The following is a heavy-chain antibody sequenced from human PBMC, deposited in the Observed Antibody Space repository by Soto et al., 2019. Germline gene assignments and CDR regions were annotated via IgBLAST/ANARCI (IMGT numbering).Heavy chain of an antibody. V-gene: IGHV2-5*02. J-gene: IGHJ4*02. CDR3: AHSPSRGWCFDY. CDR2: IYWDDDK. CDR1: GFSLSTSGVG. D-gene: IGHD6-19*01. Sequence: QITLKESGPTLVKPTQTLTLTCTFSGFSLSTSGVGVGWIRQPPGKALEWLALIYWDDDKRYSPSLKSRLTITKAPSKIQVVLTMTNMYPVDTATYYCAHSPSRGWCFDYWGQGTLVTVSS.